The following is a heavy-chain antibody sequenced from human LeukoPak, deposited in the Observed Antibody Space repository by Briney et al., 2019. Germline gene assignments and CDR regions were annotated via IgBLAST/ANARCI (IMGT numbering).Heavy chain of an antibody. CDR1: GGTFSSYA. Sequence: SSVKVSCKASGGTFSSYAISWVRQAPGQGLEWMGGIIPIFGTANYAQKFQGRVTITTDESTSTAYMELSSLRSEDTAVYYCASKRAAIAAPGKYYYYYYMDVWGKGTTVTVSS. J-gene: IGHJ6*03. CDR3: ASKRAAIAAPGKYYYYYYMDV. D-gene: IGHD2-2*01. V-gene: IGHV1-69*05. CDR2: IIPIFGTA.